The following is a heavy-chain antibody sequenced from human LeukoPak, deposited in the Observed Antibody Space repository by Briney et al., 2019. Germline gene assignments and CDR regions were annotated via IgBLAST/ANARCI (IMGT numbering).Heavy chain of an antibody. CDR2: INGDGSTT. V-gene: IGHV3-74*03. CDR3: VRGYTSGWYLFGDY. CDR1: GFTFSTYW. J-gene: IGHJ4*02. Sequence: GGSLRLSCAASGFTFSTYWMHWVRQAPGKGLVWVSRINGDGSTTTYADSVKGRFTISRDNAMNTLNLQMNSLRAEDTAVYYCVRGYTSGWYLFGDYWGQGALVTVSS. D-gene: IGHD6-19*01.